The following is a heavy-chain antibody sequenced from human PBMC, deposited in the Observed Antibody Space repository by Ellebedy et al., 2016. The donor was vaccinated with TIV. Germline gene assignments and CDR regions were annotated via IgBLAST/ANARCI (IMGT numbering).Heavy chain of an antibody. V-gene: IGHV5-51*01. J-gene: IGHJ5*02. CDR1: GYRFSDYW. CDR3: ARTSGYSGNWGLDL. Sequence: GESLKISCKGSGYRFSDYWIGWVRQLPGKCLEWMGKIFPRDSETIYSPSFQGQVTISADQSVTTAHLQWNSLRASDTAMYYCARTSGYSGNWGLDLWGQGTLVTVSS. CDR2: IFPRDSET. D-gene: IGHD6-13*01.